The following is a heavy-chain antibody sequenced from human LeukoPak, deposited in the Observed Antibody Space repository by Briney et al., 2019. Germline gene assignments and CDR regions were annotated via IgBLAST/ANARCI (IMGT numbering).Heavy chain of an antibody. CDR3: ARGLGNDGIFDY. Sequence: GAPVKASCKASGYTFSYDINWVRQATGQGLEWMGWMNPNSGNTGYAQKFQGRVTMTRNTSISTAYMGLSSLRSEDTAVYYCARGLGNDGIFDYWGQGTLVSVSS. CDR1: GYTFSYD. CDR2: MNPNSGNT. V-gene: IGHV1-8*01. J-gene: IGHJ4*02. D-gene: IGHD1-1*01.